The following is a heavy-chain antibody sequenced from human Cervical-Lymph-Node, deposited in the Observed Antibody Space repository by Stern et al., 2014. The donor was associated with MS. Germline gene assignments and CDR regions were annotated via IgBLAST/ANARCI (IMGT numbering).Heavy chain of an antibody. V-gene: IGHV1-69*01. J-gene: IGHJ6*02. D-gene: IGHD6-6*01. Sequence: VQLVQARAEVKKHGSSVKVSCKASGGSFNSYVIPWVRQAPGQGLEWIGGFLTLFNTTHDARKLQGRVTITADESRSTAYMGLTSLRSDATAVYYCARGGIGSSRLYYHFYGMDVWGQGTTVTVSS. CDR3: ARGGIGSSRLYYHFYGMDV. CDR2: FLTLFNTT. CDR1: GGSFNSYV.